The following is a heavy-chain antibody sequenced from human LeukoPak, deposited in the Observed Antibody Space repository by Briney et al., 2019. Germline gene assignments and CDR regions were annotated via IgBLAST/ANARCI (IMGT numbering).Heavy chain of an antibody. CDR1: GFTFSDYY. CDR3: ARYCSGGSCYSH. D-gene: IGHD2-15*01. V-gene: IGHV3-11*06. J-gene: IGHJ4*02. CDR2: ISSGSSYT. Sequence: GGSLRLSCAASGFTFSDYYMSWIRQAPGKGLEWVSYISSGSSYTNYADSVKGRFTISRDNAKNSLYLQMNSLRAEDTAVYYCARYCSGGSCYSHWGQGTLVTVSS.